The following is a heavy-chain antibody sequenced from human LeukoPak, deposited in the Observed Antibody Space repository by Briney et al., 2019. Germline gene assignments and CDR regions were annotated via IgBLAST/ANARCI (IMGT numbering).Heavy chain of an antibody. J-gene: IGHJ5*02. CDR1: GGSISSSTYY. V-gene: IGHV4-39*07. CDR2: ITYSGST. CDR3: ARDLDYYDSTWFDP. D-gene: IGHD3-22*01. Sequence: SETLSLTCTVSGGSISSSTYYWGWIRQPPGKGLEWIGSITYSGSTYYNPSLKSRVTISVDTSKNQFSLRLISVTAADTAVYYCARDLDYYDSTWFDPWGQGTLVTVSS.